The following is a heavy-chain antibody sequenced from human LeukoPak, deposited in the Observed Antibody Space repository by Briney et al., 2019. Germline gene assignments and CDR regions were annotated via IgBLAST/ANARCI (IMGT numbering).Heavy chain of an antibody. V-gene: IGHV4-59*01. J-gene: IGHJ5*02. CDR1: GDSTTGYY. Sequence: SETLSLTCTVSGDSTTGYYWSWIRQPPGKGLEWIGYIYYSGSTNYNPSLKSRVTISVDTSKNQFSLKLSSVTAADTAVYYCARERVEYSSGSNWFDPWGQGTLVTVSS. D-gene: IGHD3-10*01. CDR3: ARERVEYSSGSNWFDP. CDR2: IYYSGST.